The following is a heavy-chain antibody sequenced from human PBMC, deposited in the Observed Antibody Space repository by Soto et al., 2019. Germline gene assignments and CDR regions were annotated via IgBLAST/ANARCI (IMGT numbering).Heavy chain of an antibody. J-gene: IGHJ4*02. D-gene: IGHD3-16*01. Sequence: PETLSPTCTVSGGSISSRDSYWGWIRQPPGKGLEWIGSFHYSGSTYYNPSLKSRVTISVDTSKNQLSLRVTSVTAADTAVYYCARGFGRSHFDYWGQGTLVTVSS. V-gene: IGHV4-39*01. CDR2: FHYSGST. CDR3: ARGFGRSHFDY. CDR1: GGSISSRDSY.